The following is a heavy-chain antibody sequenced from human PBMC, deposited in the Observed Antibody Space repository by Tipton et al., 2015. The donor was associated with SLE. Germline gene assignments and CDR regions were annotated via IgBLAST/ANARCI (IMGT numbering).Heavy chain of an antibody. CDR2: IYHSGST. V-gene: IGHV4-39*07. CDR3: ARALGKSDAFDI. Sequence: GLVKPSETLSLTCTVSGGSISSSSYYWGWIRQPPGKGLEWIGSIYHSGSTYYNPSLKSRVTISVDTSKNQFSLKLSSVTAADTAVYYCARALGKSDAFDIWGQGTMVTVSS. CDR1: GGSISSSSYY. J-gene: IGHJ3*02.